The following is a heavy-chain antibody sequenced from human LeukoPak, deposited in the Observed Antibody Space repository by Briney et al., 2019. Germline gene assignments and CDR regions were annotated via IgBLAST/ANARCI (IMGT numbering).Heavy chain of an antibody. Sequence: PSETLSLTCTVSGGSISSYYWSWIRQPAGKGLEWIGRIYTSGSTNYNPSLKSRVTMSVDTSKNQFSLKLSSVTAADTAVYYCAREEARTFWSGYYHYYYGMDVWGQGTTVTVSS. V-gene: IGHV4-4*07. D-gene: IGHD3-3*01. CDR1: GGSISSYY. CDR2: IYTSGST. CDR3: AREEARTFWSGYYHYYYGMDV. J-gene: IGHJ6*02.